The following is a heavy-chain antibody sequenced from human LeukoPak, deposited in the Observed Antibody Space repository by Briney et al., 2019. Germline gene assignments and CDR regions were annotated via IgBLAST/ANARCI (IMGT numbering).Heavy chain of an antibody. V-gene: IGHV4-38-2*02. CDR3: ARGDVGYSGYDYNPNWFDP. D-gene: IGHD5-12*01. J-gene: IGHJ5*02. CDR1: ADSISNDYF. Sequence: PSETLSLTCTVSADSISNDYFWGWIRQPPGKGLEWIGSIYHSGSTYYNPSLKSRVTISVDTSKNQFSLKLISVTAADTAVYYCARGDVGYSGYDYNPNWFDPWGQGTLVTVSS. CDR2: IYHSGST.